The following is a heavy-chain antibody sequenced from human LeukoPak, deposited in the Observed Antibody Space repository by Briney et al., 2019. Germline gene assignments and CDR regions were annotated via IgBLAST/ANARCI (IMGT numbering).Heavy chain of an antibody. J-gene: IGHJ3*02. CDR3: ARQGTGGRATDI. Sequence: SETLSLTCTVSGDSISGNYWTWIRQPPGKGLEWIGYIYYSGSTNYNASLKSRVTISVDTSKNQFSLTLSSVTAADTAVYYCARQGTGGRATDIWGQGTMVTVSS. CDR1: GDSISGNY. CDR2: IYYSGST. D-gene: IGHD1-14*01. V-gene: IGHV4-59*08.